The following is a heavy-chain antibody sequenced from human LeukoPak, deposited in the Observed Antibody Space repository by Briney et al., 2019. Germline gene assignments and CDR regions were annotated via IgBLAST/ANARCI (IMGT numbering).Heavy chain of an antibody. J-gene: IGHJ3*02. V-gene: IGHV4-38-2*02. CDR1: GYSISNGYY. D-gene: IGHD3-22*01. CDR2: NYHSGSN. Sequence: SETLSLTCNVSGYSISNGYYWGWIRQPPGKGLEWISINYHSGSNHYNPSLKNPISISINTSKNQFSLFLTSVTVADTAVYYCSRVDSSGYYGAFDIWGQGTMVTVSS. CDR3: SRVDSSGYYGAFDI.